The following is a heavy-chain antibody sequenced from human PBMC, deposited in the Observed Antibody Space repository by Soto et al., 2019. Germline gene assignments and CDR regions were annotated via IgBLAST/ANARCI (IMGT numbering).Heavy chain of an antibody. J-gene: IGHJ5*02. D-gene: IGHD3-3*01. CDR1: GGSISIGGYS. CDR3: VRFLEWLFRFDP. Sequence: SDTLSLTCAVSGGSISIGGYSWSWILHPPGKGLEWIGYMYHSGSTYYNPSLKSRVTISVDTSKNQFSLKLSSVTAADTAVYYCVRFLEWLFRFDPWGQGTLVTVSS. V-gene: IGHV4-30-2*05. CDR2: MYHSGST.